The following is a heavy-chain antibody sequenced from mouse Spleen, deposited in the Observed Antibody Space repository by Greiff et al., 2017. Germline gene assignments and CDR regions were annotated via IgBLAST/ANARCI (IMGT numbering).Heavy chain of an antibody. CDR3: ARQYGNYYAMDY. Sequence: QVQLQQSGAELVKPGASVKLSCKASGYTFTSYWMQWVKQRPGQGLEWIGEIDPSDSYTNYNQKFKGKATLTVDTSSSTAYMQLSSLTSEDSAVYYCARQYGNYYAMDYWGQGTSVTVSS. D-gene: IGHD2-10*02. CDR2: IDPSDSYT. CDR1: GYTFTSYW. J-gene: IGHJ4*01. V-gene: IGHV1-50*01.